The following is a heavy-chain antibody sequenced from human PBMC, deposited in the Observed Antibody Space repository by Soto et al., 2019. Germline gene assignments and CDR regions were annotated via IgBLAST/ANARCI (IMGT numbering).Heavy chain of an antibody. D-gene: IGHD2-15*01. Sequence: GGSLRLSCAASVFTFSTYNMNWVRQAPGKGLEWVSSISTSSNYIYYADSLKGRFTISRDNAKNSVYLHMNSLRAEDTAVYFCARDQRVAARLYYFDYWGQGTLVTVSS. CDR1: VFTFSTYN. CDR2: ISTSSNYI. J-gene: IGHJ4*02. V-gene: IGHV3-21*01. CDR3: ARDQRVAARLYYFDY.